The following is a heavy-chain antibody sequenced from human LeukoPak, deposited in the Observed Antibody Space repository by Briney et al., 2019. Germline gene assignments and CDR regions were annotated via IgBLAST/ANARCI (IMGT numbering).Heavy chain of an antibody. D-gene: IGHD3-10*01. J-gene: IGHJ4*02. CDR1: GFTFSDYA. CDR2: IGGSSDFA. Sequence: GGSLRLSCAASGFTFSDYAMSWVRQAPGKGLEWVSAIGGSSDFAYYAEYVKGRFTISRDNAKNSLYLQMNSLRAEDTAVYYCARGTHITLVRGALDYWGRGTLVTVSS. CDR3: ARGTHITLVRGALDY. V-gene: IGHV3-23*01.